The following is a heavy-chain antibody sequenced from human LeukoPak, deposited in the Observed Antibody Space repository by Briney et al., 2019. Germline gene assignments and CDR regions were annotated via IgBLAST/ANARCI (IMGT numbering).Heavy chain of an antibody. D-gene: IGHD3-10*01. V-gene: IGHV3-15*01. J-gene: IGHJ4*02. CDR2: ITSKGDGETI. CDR3: TTDLGLTMIRGVIVY. CDR1: GFTFTNAW. Sequence: KTGGSLRLSCAASGFTFTNAWMSWVRQAPGKGLEWVGRITSKGDGETIDNAAPVKGRFTMSRDDSKATLYLQMNSLKAEDTAVYYCTTDLGLTMIRGVIVYWGQGALVTVSS.